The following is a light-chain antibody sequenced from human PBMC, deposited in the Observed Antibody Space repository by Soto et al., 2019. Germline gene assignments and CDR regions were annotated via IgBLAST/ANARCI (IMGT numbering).Light chain of an antibody. CDR3: AAWDDSLRAVV. Sequence: QSVLTQSPSASGTLGQRGTISCSGGRSDIGTYNVNWYQQLPGTAPTLLIYRNHQRPSGVPDQFSGSNAGTSASLAISGPQSEYEDDYYCAAWDDSLRAVVFGGGTKVTAL. CDR2: RNH. V-gene: IGLV1-44*01. J-gene: IGLJ2*01. CDR1: RSDIGTYN.